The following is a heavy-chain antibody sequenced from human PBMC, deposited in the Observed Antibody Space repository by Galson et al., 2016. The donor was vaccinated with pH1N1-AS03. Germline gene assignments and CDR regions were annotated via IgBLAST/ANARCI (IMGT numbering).Heavy chain of an antibody. CDR1: GFSLTTDKMC. CDR2: IAWDDGE. J-gene: IGHJ6*02. CDR3: ARSPGDCFSSLGMDV. D-gene: IGHD2-21*01. V-gene: IGHV2-70*11. Sequence: PALVKPTQTLTLTCTFSGFSLTTDKMCVTWIRQPPGKALEWLARIAWDDGEYYSRSLRTRLTIPKDTSKNQVVLTMTNMDPADTGTYFCARSPGDCFSSLGMDVWGQGTTVTVS.